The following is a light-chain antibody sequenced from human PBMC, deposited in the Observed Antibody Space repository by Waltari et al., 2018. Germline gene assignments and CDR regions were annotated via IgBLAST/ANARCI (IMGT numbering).Light chain of an antibody. V-gene: IGLV2-14*03. Sequence: QSALTQPASVSGSPGQSITISCTGTGRDIGAYDYVSWYQQHPAKVPKVSIYDVSLRPSVISDRFSGSKPGNTASLTISGLQAEDEGDYYCSSFTTSDTLVIFGGGTKVTVL. CDR1: GRDIGAYDY. CDR3: SSFTTSDTLVI. J-gene: IGLJ2*01. CDR2: DVS.